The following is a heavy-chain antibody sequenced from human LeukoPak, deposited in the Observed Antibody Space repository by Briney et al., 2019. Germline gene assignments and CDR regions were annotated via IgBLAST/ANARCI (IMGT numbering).Heavy chain of an antibody. CDR1: GFTVSSNY. J-gene: IGHJ4*02. CDR2: IYSGGST. Sequence: GGSLRLSCAASGFTVSSNYMSWVRQAPGKGLEWVSVIYSGGSTYYADSVKGRFTISRDNSKNTLYLQMNSLRAEDTAVYYCARDRYSSGWYEDYWGQGTLVTVSS. V-gene: IGHV3-66*01. CDR3: ARDRYSSGWYEDY. D-gene: IGHD6-19*01.